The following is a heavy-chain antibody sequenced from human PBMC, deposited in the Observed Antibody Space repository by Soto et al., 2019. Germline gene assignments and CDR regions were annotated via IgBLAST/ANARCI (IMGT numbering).Heavy chain of an antibody. D-gene: IGHD3-16*01. V-gene: IGHV3-21*01. CDR3: ARDRPYGYAFDI. CDR1: GFTFSSYS. J-gene: IGHJ3*02. CDR2: ISSSSSYI. Sequence: GGSLRLSCAASGFTFSSYSMNWVRQAPGKGLEWVSSISSSSSYIYYADSVKGRFTISRDNAKNSLYLQMNSLRAKDTAVYYCARDRPYGYAFDIWGQGTMVTVSS.